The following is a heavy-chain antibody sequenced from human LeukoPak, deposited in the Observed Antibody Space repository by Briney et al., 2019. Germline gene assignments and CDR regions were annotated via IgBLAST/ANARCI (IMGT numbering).Heavy chain of an antibody. CDR3: ARDAALLPGKYYYYMDV. CDR1: GFTLGDYN. J-gene: IGHJ6*03. Sequence: GGSLRLSCVASGFTLGDYNMNWVRQAPGKGLEWVSAITRSCTYMNYADSLKGRFTISRDNAKNSMYLQMNGLTAEDTAVYFCARDAALLPGKYYYYMDVWGKGTTVIVSS. D-gene: IGHD6-25*01. CDR2: ITRSCTYM. V-gene: IGHV3-21*01.